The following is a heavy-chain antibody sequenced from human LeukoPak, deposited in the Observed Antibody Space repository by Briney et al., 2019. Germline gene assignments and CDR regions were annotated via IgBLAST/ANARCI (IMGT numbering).Heavy chain of an antibody. CDR3: ARVGRGYSKFDY. CDR1: GYTFTSYA. J-gene: IGHJ4*02. V-gene: IGHV1-18*01. D-gene: IGHD4-23*01. Sequence: ASVKVSCKASGYTFTSYAISWVRQAPGQGLEWMGWVSGHNDDTNYAQRLQGRVTMTTDTSTSTAYMELRSLRSDDTAVYYCARVGRGYSKFDYWGQGTLVTVSS. CDR2: VSGHNDDT.